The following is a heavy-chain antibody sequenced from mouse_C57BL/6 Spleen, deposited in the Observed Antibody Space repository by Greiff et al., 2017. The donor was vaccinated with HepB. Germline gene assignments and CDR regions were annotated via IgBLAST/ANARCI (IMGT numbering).Heavy chain of an antibody. CDR1: GYAFTNYL. CDR2: INPGSGGT. D-gene: IGHD2-3*01. Sequence: VQLQQSGAELVRPGTSVKVSCKASGYAFTNYLIEWVKQRPGQGLEWIGVINPGSGGTNYNEKFKGKATLTADKSSSTAYMQLSSLTSEYSAVYFCARSMMVTSWFAYWGQGTLVTVSA. J-gene: IGHJ3*01. V-gene: IGHV1-54*01. CDR3: ARSMMVTSWFAY.